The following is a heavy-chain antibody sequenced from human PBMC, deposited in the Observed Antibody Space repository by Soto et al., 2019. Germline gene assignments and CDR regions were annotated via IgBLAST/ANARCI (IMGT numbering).Heavy chain of an antibody. CDR3: ARDRVSGFAYYYYGMDV. CDR1: GYTFTSYG. Sequence: GASVKVSCKASGYTFTSYGISWVRQAPGQGLEWMGWISAYNGNTNYAQKLQGRVTMTTDTSTSTAYMELRSLRSDDTAVYYCARDRVSGFAYYYYGMDVWGQGTTVTVSS. J-gene: IGHJ6*02. V-gene: IGHV1-18*01. CDR2: ISAYNGNT. D-gene: IGHD3-3*01.